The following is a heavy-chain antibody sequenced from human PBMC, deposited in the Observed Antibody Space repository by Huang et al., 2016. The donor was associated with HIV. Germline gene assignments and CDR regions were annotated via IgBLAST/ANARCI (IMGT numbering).Heavy chain of an antibody. J-gene: IGHJ4*02. CDR1: GFTVSHYG. V-gene: IGHV3-30*03. Sequence: QIQLVESGGGVVQPGKSLRLSCGASGFTVSHYGMHWVRQAPGKGLEWVAGTAYYGSDNYVAESVKGRFTISRDNSNNTLYLQINSLRAEDTAVYYCATQEESPYFDYWGRGTLVTVSS. D-gene: IGHD3-16*01. CDR3: ATQEESPYFDY. CDR2: TAYYGSDN.